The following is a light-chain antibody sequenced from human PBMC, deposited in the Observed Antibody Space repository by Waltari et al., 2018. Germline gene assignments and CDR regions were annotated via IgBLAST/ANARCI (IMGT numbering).Light chain of an antibody. Sequence: QAALTPPPSVSGSPGQSVTISCTGTSSDIGGYNYVSWYQYYPGNAPNLMIFDVKKRTSWVSDWLSGSKSGNTDSVTISGFQAEDEGDYYCSTYEGSNNGLFGGGTRLTVL. CDR2: DVK. CDR1: SSDIGGYNY. CDR3: STYEGSNNGL. J-gene: IGLJ2*01. V-gene: IGLV2-8*01.